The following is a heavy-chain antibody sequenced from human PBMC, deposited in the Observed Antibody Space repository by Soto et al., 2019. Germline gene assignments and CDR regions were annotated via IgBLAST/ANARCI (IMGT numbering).Heavy chain of an antibody. CDR2: IYYSGST. D-gene: IGHD3-3*01. CDR1: GGSVSSGSYY. Sequence: LSLTCTVSGGSVSSGSYYWSWIRQPPGKGLEWIGYIYYSGSTNYNPSLKSRVTISVDTSKNQFSLKLSSVTAADKAVYYCARCGNYDFWSGYSSYYYGMDVWGQGTTVTVSS. V-gene: IGHV4-61*01. J-gene: IGHJ6*02. CDR3: ARCGNYDFWSGYSSYYYGMDV.